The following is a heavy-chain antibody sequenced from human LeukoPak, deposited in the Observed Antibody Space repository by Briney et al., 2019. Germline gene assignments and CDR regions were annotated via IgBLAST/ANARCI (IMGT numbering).Heavy chain of an antibody. CDR2: IKQDGSQI. CDR3: AREYCSGTSCYGYFDY. D-gene: IGHD2-2*01. Sequence: GGSLRFSCATSGFTFSSYWMSWVRRAPGKGLEWVANIKQDGSQIFYVDSVKGRFTISRDTAKNSLSLQMNSLRAEDTAVYYCAREYCSGTSCYGYFDYWGQGTLVTVSS. J-gene: IGHJ4*02. V-gene: IGHV3-7*01. CDR1: GFTFSSYW.